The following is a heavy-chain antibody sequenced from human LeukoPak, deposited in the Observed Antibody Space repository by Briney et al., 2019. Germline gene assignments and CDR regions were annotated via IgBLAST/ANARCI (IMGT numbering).Heavy chain of an antibody. Sequence: SETLSLTCAVYGGSFSGYYWSWIRQPPGKGLEWIGEINHSGSTNYNPSLKSRVTISVDTSKNQFSLKLSSVTAADTAVCYCARGDEVSPDYWGQGTLVTVSS. CDR2: INHSGST. J-gene: IGHJ4*02. CDR1: GGSFSGYY. CDR3: ARGDEVSPDY. V-gene: IGHV4-34*01. D-gene: IGHD1-14*01.